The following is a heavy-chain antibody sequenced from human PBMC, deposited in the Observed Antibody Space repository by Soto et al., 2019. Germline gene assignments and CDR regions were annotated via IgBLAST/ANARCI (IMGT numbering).Heavy chain of an antibody. CDR2: ISSSSSYI. D-gene: IGHD6-19*01. V-gene: IGHV3-21*01. J-gene: IGHJ4*02. CDR3: ARNLPRGAVAGEAYFDY. Sequence: EVQLLESGGGLVKPGGSLILSCSASGFTFSSYSMNWFRQAPGKGLEWVSSISSSSSYIYYSDSVKGRFTISRDNAKNSLNLQMNSLRAEDTAVYYCARNLPRGAVAGEAYFDYWGQGTLVTVSS. CDR1: GFTFSSYS.